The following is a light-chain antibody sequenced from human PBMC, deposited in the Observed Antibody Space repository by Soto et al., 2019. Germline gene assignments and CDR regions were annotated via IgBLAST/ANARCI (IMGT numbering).Light chain of an antibody. V-gene: IGKV3D-20*02. CDR3: LLYEASDNVWT. J-gene: IGKJ1*01. CDR2: ATS. CDR1: QPISMSY. Sequence: EIVLTQSPATLSLSPGDTGTLSCRTSQPISMSYSAWLQQKPGQASRPILFATSSTVAGIPDRFSLNASPTHFNLTFFEVQSDDFATNCCLLYEASDNVWTFGQG.